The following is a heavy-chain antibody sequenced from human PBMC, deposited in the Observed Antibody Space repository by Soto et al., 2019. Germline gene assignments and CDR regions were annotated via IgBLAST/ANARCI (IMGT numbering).Heavy chain of an antibody. CDR1: GFTFTSSA. J-gene: IGHJ6*02. V-gene: IGHV1-58*01. CDR3: AAGLRDTVYYYYGMDV. D-gene: IGHD5-18*01. CDR2: IVVGSGNT. Sequence: SVKVSCKASGFTFTSSAVQWVRQARGQRLEWIGWIVVGSGNTNYAQKFQERVTITRDMSTSTAYMELSSLRSEDTAVYYCAAGLRDTVYYYYGMDVWGQGITVTVSS.